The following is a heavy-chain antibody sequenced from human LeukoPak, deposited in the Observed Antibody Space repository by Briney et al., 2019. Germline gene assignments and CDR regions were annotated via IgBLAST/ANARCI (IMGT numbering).Heavy chain of an antibody. CDR2: ISGSSSYI. J-gene: IGHJ5*02. V-gene: IGHV3-11*04. Sequence: PGGSLRLSCAASGFTFSDYYMNWIRQAPGKGLEWVSYISGSSSYIYYADSVKGRFTISRDNAKNSLYLQMNSERAEDTAVYYCARAETTVTRPHWFDPWGQGTLVTVSS. D-gene: IGHD4-17*01. CDR3: ARAETTVTRPHWFDP. CDR1: GFTFSDYY.